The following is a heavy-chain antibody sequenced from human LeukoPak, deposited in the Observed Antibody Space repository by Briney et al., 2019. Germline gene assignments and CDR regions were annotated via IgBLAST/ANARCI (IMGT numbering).Heavy chain of an antibody. CDR2: ISAYNGNT. J-gene: IGHJ5*02. CDR1: GYTFTSYG. V-gene: IGHV1-18*01. CDR3: ARGRWQWLAYNWFDP. Sequence: ASVKVSCKASGYTFTSYGISWVRQAPGQGLEWMGWISAYNGNTNYAQKLQGRVTMTTDTSTSTAYMELRSLRSDDTAVYYCARGRWQWLAYNWFDPWGQGTLVTVSS. D-gene: IGHD6-19*01.